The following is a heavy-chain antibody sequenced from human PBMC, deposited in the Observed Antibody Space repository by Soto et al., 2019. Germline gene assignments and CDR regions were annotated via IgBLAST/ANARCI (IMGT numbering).Heavy chain of an antibody. CDR1: GGSFSGYY. J-gene: IGHJ5*02. Sequence: PSETLSLTCAVYGGSFSGYYWSWIRQPPGKGLEWIGEINHSGSTNYNPSLKSRVTISVDTSKNQFSLKLSSVTAADTAVYYCARGESRLRDIVVVPAAGRSYNWFGPWGQGTLVTVSS. V-gene: IGHV4-34*01. D-gene: IGHD2-2*01. CDR3: ARGESRLRDIVVVPAAGRSYNWFGP. CDR2: INHSGST.